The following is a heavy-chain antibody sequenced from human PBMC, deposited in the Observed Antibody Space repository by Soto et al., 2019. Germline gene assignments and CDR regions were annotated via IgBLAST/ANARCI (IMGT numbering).Heavy chain of an antibody. CDR1: GGSISSGGYY. Sequence: QVQLQESGPGLVKPSQTLSLTCTVSGGSISSGGYYWSWIRQHPGKGLEWIGYIYYSGSTYYNPSLKSRVTISVDTSKNQFSLKLSSVTAADTAVYYCARSGRWGGYGKNPVGWFDPWGQGTLVTVSS. CDR3: ARSGRWGGYGKNPVGWFDP. V-gene: IGHV4-31*03. CDR2: IYYSGST. J-gene: IGHJ5*02. D-gene: IGHD3-3*01.